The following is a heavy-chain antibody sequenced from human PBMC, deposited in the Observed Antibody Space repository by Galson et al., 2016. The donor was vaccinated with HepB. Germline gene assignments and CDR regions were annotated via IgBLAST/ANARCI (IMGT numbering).Heavy chain of an antibody. CDR1: GFAVSSNF. J-gene: IGHJ5*02. Sequence: SLRLSCAASGFAVSSNFLTWVRQAPGKELEWVSLIYSGGGTNYADSVKGRFTISRDNSNNTLYLQMNSLRVDDTAVYYCARGGASSAGGSWGQGTLVTVSS. V-gene: IGHV3-53*01. D-gene: IGHD1-26*01. CDR2: IYSGGGT. CDR3: ARGGASSAGGS.